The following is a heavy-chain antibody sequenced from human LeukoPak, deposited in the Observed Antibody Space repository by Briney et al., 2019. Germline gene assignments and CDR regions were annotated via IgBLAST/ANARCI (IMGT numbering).Heavy chain of an antibody. CDR1: GFTFSSYA. D-gene: IGHD3-22*01. CDR3: ARGWDDSSGLRRVYFDY. CDR2: ISSSSSYI. J-gene: IGHJ4*02. V-gene: IGHV3-21*01. Sequence: PGGSLRLSCAASGFTFSSYAMSWVRQAPGKGLEWVSSISSSSSYIYYADSVKGRFTISRDNAKNSLYLQMSSLRAEDTAVYYCARGWDDSSGLRRVYFDYWGQGTLVTVSS.